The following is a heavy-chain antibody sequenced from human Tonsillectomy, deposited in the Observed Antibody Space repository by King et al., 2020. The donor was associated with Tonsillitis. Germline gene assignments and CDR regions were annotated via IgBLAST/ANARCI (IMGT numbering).Heavy chain of an antibody. Sequence: QLQESGAGQVKTSETLSLTCNVSGGSVSSSSYYWGWVRQPPGEGLEWIGNIYYSGSTNYNPSLKSRVTMSVNTSKNQFSLQLRFVTAADTAVYYCARTYYATAVDPWGQGTLVTVSS. V-gene: IGHV4-39*01. D-gene: IGHD3-3*01. CDR3: ARTYYATAVDP. CDR1: GGSVSSSSYY. J-gene: IGHJ5*02. CDR2: IYYSGST.